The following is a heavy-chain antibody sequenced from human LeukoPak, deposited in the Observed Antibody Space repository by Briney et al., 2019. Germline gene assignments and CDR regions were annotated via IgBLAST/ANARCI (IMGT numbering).Heavy chain of an antibody. CDR1: GGSISNYY. V-gene: IGHV4-59*01. D-gene: IGHD2-2*01. CDR2: IYYSGNT. CDR3: ARVRYCSTNRCYDREFDN. J-gene: IGHJ4*02. Sequence: SETLSLTCTVSGGSISNYYWSWIRQPPGKGLECIVYIYYSGNTNYNPPLKSRVTISVDTSKNQFSLKLNSVTAADTAVYYCARVRYCSTNRCYDREFDNWGQGTLVTVSS.